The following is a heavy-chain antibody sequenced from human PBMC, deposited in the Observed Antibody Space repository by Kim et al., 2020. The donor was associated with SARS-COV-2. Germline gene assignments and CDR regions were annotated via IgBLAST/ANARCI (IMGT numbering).Heavy chain of an antibody. CDR3: GGYCSSTSCYNYYGMDV. V-gene: IGHV3-48*03. CDR2: ISSSGSTI. CDR1: GFTFSSYE. Sequence: GGSLRLSCAASGFTFSSYEMNWVRQAPGKGLEWVSYISSSGSTIYYAYSGKGRFTISRDNANNSLYLQMNSLRAEDTAVYYCGGYCSSTSCYNYYGMDVWGEGNTVTVSS. D-gene: IGHD2-2*02. J-gene: IGHJ6*04.